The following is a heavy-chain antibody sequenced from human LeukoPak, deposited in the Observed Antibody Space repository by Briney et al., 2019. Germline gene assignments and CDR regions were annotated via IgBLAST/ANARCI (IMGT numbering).Heavy chain of an antibody. Sequence: GGSLRLSCAASGFTFSSYAMSWVRQAPGKGLEWVSAISGSGGSTYYADSVKGRFTISRDNSKNTLYLQMDSLRPEDTAVYYCAAKRIQLWFDYWGQGTLVTVSS. D-gene: IGHD5-18*01. J-gene: IGHJ4*02. CDR3: AAKRIQLWFDY. CDR1: GFTFSSYA. V-gene: IGHV3-23*01. CDR2: ISGSGGST.